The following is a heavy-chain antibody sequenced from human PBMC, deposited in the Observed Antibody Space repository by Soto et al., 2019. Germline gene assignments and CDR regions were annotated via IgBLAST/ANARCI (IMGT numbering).Heavy chain of an antibody. D-gene: IGHD6-13*01. V-gene: IGHV5-51*01. CDR3: ARAGYSSSWFFDY. CDR2: IYPGDSDT. Sequence: GESLKISCKGSGYSFTSYWIGWVRQMPGKGLGWMGIIYPGDSDTRYSPSFQGQVTISADKSISTAYLQWSSLKASDTAMYYCARAGYSSSWFFDYWGQGTLVTVSS. J-gene: IGHJ4*02. CDR1: GYSFTSYW.